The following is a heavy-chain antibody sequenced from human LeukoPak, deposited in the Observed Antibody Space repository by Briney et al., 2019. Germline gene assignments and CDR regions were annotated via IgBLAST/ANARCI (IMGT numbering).Heavy chain of an antibody. CDR1: GYTFTGYS. D-gene: IGHD5-12*01. J-gene: IGHJ4*02. CDR3: ARVMMATIIPSVYFDY. V-gene: IGHV1-2*02. Sequence: ASVKVSCKTSGYTFTGYSMHWVRQAPGQGLEWMGWINPNSGGTNYAQKFQGRVTMTRDTSISTAYMELSRLRSDDTAVYYCARVMMATIIPSVYFDYWGQGTLVTVSS. CDR2: INPNSGGT.